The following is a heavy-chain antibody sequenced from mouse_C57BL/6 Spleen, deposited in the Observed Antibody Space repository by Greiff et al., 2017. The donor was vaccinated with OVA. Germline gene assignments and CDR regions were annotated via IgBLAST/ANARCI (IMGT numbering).Heavy chain of an antibody. D-gene: IGHD2-1*01. V-gene: IGHV1-9*01. CDR1: GYTFTGYW. CDR3: ARSYGKYGREYYAMDY. J-gene: IGHJ4*01. CDR2: ILPGSGST. Sequence: QVQLQQSGAELMKPGASVKLSCKATGYTFTGYWIEWVKQRPGHGLEWIGEILPGSGSTNYNEKFKGKATFTADTSSNTAYMQLSSLTTEDSAIYYCARSYGKYGREYYAMDYWGQGTSVTVSS.